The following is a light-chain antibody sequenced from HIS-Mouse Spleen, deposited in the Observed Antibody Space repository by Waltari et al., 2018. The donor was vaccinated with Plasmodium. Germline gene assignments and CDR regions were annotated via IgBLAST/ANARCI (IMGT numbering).Light chain of an antibody. J-gene: IGLJ3*02. CDR1: ALPNQS. Sequence: SYELTQPPSVSVSPGQTARITCSGHALPNQSAYWYQQKPGQPPVLVIYKDSERPSGIPERFSGSSSGTTVTLTISGVQAEDEADYYCQSADSSGTYWVFGGGTKLTVL. CDR3: QSADSSGTYWV. CDR2: KDS. V-gene: IGLV3-25*03.